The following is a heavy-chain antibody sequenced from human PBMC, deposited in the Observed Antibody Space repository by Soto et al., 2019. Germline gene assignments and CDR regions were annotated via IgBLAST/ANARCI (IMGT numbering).Heavy chain of an antibody. D-gene: IGHD3-22*01. CDR2: IIVPFGTH. CDR1: GTTFSNYA. V-gene: IGHV1-69*12. J-gene: IGHJ4*02. Sequence: QVRLVQSGAEVKKTGSSVKVSCKASGTTFSNYAIGWVRQAPGQGREWMGGIIVPFGTHNYAQKFQGRVTITADESMTTAFMELRGLRSEDTAVYFCVRGPDYEGYFDYWGQGTLVTVSS. CDR3: VRGPDYEGYFDY.